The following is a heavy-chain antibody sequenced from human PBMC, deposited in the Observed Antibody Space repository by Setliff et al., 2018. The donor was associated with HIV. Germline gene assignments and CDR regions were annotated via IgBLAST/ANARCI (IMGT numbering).Heavy chain of an antibody. D-gene: IGHD2-8*01. CDR1: RGSISSTSHY. V-gene: IGHV4-39*07. CDR2: IYYSGRT. J-gene: IGHJ6*03. Sequence: TLSLTCIVSRGSISSTSHYWGWVRQSPGRRLEWIGSIYYSGRTYYDPSLKSRVTMSVDTSTNQFSLDLTSVTAADTAVYFCAGEIAPAARLPNVGGPPPPGYYHYMDVWGKGTTVTVSS. CDR3: AGEIAPAARLPNVGGPPPPGYYHYMDV.